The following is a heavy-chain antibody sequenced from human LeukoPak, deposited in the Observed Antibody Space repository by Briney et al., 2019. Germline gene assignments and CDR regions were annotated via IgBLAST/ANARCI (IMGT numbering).Heavy chain of an antibody. CDR3: ARLTTVTSSGRYYFDS. Sequence: ASVKVSCKASGYTFTSYYMHWVRQAPGQGLEWMGIINPSGGSTSYAQKFQGRVTMTRDTSTSTIYMELSSLRSEDTAVYYCARLTTVTSSGRYYFDSRGQGTLVTVSS. J-gene: IGHJ4*02. D-gene: IGHD4-17*01. CDR1: GYTFTSYY. CDR2: INPSGGST. V-gene: IGHV1-46*01.